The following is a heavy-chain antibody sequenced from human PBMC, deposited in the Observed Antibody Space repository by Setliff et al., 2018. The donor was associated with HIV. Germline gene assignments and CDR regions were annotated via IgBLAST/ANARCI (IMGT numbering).Heavy chain of an antibody. CDR2: IKQDGSEE. CDR3: TKDHLSGWASDC. Sequence: GESLKISCAASGFTFSTYWMIWVRQAPGKGLEWVAKIKQDGSEEYYVDSVKGRFTISRDNAKNSVYLQMNSLRVEDTAMYYCTKDHLSGWASDCWGQGTLVTVSS. D-gene: IGHD6-19*01. V-gene: IGHV3-7*01. CDR1: GFTFSTYW. J-gene: IGHJ4*02.